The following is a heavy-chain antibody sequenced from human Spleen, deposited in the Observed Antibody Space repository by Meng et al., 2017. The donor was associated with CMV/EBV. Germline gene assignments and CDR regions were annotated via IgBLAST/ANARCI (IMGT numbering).Heavy chain of an antibody. CDR3: AREYSMWGNDFDH. V-gene: IGHV4-39*02. CDR2: IYYGGST. J-gene: IGHJ5*02. Sequence: SETLSLTCTVSGGSISNNDYYWGWIRQPPGKGLEWIGSIYYGGSTYYNPSLKSRVTISVDTSKNQFSLKLDSVTAADTAVYYCAREYSMWGNDFDHWGRGTLVTVSS. D-gene: IGHD1-1*01. CDR1: GGSISNNDYY.